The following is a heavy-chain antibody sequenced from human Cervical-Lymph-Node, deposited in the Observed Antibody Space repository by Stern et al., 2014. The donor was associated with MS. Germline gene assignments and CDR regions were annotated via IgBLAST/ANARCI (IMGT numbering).Heavy chain of an antibody. J-gene: IGHJ4*02. CDR1: GFTFSSYG. V-gene: IGHV3-30*18. CDR2: ISYDGSNK. CDR3: AKDDY. Sequence: QDQLVQSGGGVVQPGRSLRLSCAASGFTFSSYGMHWVRQAPGKGLEWVAVISYDGSNKYYADSVKGRFTISRDNSKNTLYLQMNSLRAEDTAVYYCAKDDYWGQGTLVTVSS.